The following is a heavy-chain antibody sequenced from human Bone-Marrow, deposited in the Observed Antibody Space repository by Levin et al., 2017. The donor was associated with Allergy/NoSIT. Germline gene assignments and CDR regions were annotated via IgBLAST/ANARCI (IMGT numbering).Heavy chain of an antibody. J-gene: IGHJ4*02. CDR1: GFTFTKAW. D-gene: IGHD3-10*01. CDR2: IKSESDGGTT. V-gene: IGHV3-15*01. CDR3: STYPRGI. Sequence: PGASVKVSCKTSGFTFTKAWMSWARQTPGKGLEWVGRIKSESDGGTTDYASAVKDRFTISRDDSQNTIYLQMSDLQTEDTSTYYCSTYPRGIWGRGTLVAVSS.